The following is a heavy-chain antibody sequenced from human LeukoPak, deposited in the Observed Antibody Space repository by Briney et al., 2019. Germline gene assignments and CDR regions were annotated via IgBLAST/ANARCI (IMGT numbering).Heavy chain of an antibody. J-gene: IGHJ5*02. Sequence: PSETLSLTCSVSRGSISSYYWSWIRQPPGKGLEWIGYIYYIGTTNYNPSLKSRVTISVDTSKSQFSLKLSSVTAADTAVYYCVRHAVSAGGLTTSWFDPWGQGTLVTVSS. CDR2: IYYIGTT. V-gene: IGHV4-59*08. D-gene: IGHD6-13*01. CDR1: RGSISSYY. CDR3: VRHAVSAGGLTTSWFDP.